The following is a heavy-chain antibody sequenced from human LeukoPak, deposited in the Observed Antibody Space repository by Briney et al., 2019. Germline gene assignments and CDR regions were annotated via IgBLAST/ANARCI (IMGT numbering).Heavy chain of an antibody. D-gene: IGHD3/OR15-3a*01. CDR2: IYHSGST. Sequence: SETLSLTCAVSGYSISSGYYWGWIRQPPGKGLEWIGSIYHSGSTYYNPSLKSRVTISVDTSKNQFSLKLSSVTAADTAVYYCARLRTGYYYYYMDVWGKGTTVTVSS. CDR1: GYSISSGYY. J-gene: IGHJ6*03. V-gene: IGHV4-38-2*01. CDR3: ARLRTGYYYYYMDV.